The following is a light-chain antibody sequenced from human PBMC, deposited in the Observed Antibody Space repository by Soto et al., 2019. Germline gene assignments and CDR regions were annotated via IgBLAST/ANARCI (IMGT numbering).Light chain of an antibody. CDR3: QQYHIYSGT. V-gene: IGKV3-20*01. J-gene: IGKJ1*01. CDR2: GAS. Sequence: EIVLTQSPGTLSLSPGERATLSCRASQSFTSRSLAWYQQKPGLAPRLLISGASNRAAGIPDRFSGSGSGTEFTLTINSLQPDDFATYYCQQYHIYSGTFGQGTKVDIK. CDR1: QSFTSRS.